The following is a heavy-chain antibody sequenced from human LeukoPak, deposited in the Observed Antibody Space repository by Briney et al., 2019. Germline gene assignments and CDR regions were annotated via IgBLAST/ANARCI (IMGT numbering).Heavy chain of an antibody. CDR1: GGSISRSNR. CDR3: AREGSGKDLDY. J-gene: IGHJ4*02. Sequence: SETLSLTCAVAGGSISRSNRWHWVRQSPGKGLEWIGEISHRGNTDYNPSLKSRVTISVDKTKNHFFLNLTSVTAADTAVYYCAREGSGKDLDYWGQGILVSVSS. D-gene: IGHD2-15*01. V-gene: IGHV4-4*02. CDR2: ISHRGNT.